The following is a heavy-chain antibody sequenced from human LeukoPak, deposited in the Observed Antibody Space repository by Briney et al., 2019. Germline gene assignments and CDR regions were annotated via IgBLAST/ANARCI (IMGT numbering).Heavy chain of an antibody. D-gene: IGHD3-10*01. CDR1: GGSIGTYY. Sequence: SETLSLTCTFSGGSIGTYYWNWIRQSPGKGLEWIGYIYYSGNTIYNPSLKSRVTISIDTSKKLFSLKLTSVAAADTAVYFCARNPIAMVRGVIRDNWFDPWGQGTLVTVSS. J-gene: IGHJ5*02. CDR3: ARNPIAMVRGVIRDNWFDP. V-gene: IGHV4-59*01. CDR2: IYYSGNT.